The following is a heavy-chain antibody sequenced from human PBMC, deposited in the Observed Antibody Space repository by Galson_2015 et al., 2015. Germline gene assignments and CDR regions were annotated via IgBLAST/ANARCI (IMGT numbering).Heavy chain of an antibody. CDR3: ARDPVDGSGHFDY. CDR2: IKGDGSSI. CDR1: GFTFSSYW. D-gene: IGHD6-19*01. Sequence: SLRLSCAASGFTFSSYWMHWVRQVPGKGLMWVSRIKGDGSSIIYADSVKGRFTISRDNTMNTVWLQMNSLRVEDTAVYYCARDPVDGSGHFDYWGRGTLVTVSS. J-gene: IGHJ4*02. V-gene: IGHV3-74*01.